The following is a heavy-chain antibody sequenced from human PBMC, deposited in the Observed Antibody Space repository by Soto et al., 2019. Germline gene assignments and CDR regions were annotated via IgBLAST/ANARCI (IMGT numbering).Heavy chain of an antibody. CDR3: AGVGKGDDVFDY. Sequence: QVQLVQSGAVVKTPGSSVKVSCKASGGTFSSYAISWVRQAPGHGLECMGGIIPIFGTATYAQKFQGRVTITADESTSTAYIELSSLRSEDTAVYYCAGVGKGDDVFDYWGQGTLFTVSS. CDR1: GGTFSSYA. CDR2: IIPIFGTA. V-gene: IGHV1-69*12. J-gene: IGHJ4*02. D-gene: IGHD3-16*01.